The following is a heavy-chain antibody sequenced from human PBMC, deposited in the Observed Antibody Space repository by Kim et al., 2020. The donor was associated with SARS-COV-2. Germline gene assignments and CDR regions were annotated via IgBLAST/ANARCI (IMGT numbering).Heavy chain of an antibody. Sequence: GGSLRLSCAASGFTFSSYGMHWVRQAPGKGLEWVAVIWYDGSNKYYADSVKGRFTISRDNSKNTLYLQMNSLRAEDTAVYYCARDSAVLLWFGELSDFDYWGQGTLVTVSS. J-gene: IGHJ4*02. CDR3: ARDSAVLLWFGELSDFDY. CDR2: IWYDGSNK. D-gene: IGHD3-10*01. CDR1: GFTFSSYG. V-gene: IGHV3-33*01.